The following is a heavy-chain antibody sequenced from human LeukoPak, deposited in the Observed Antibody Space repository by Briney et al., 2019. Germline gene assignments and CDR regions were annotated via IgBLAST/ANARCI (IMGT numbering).Heavy chain of an antibody. CDR1: GYTFTGYY. CDR3: ASRMYYDSSGYPNDDFDI. D-gene: IGHD3-22*01. CDR2: INPNSGGT. J-gene: IGHJ3*02. Sequence: WASVKVSCKASGYTFTGYYMHWVRQAPGQGLEWMGWINPNSGGTNYAQKFQGRVTMTRDTSISTAYMELSRLRSDATAVYYCASRMYYDSSGYPNDDFDIWGQGTMVTVSS. V-gene: IGHV1-2*02.